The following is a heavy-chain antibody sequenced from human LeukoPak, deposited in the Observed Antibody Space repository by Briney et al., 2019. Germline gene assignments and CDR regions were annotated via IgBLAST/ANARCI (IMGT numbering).Heavy chain of an antibody. CDR3: ARVTGYMTEDYFDY. CDR1: GGSISSSSYY. Sequence: SETLSLTCTVSGGSISSSSYYWGWIRQPPGKGLEWIGSIYYSGSTYYNPSLKSRVTMSVDTSKNQFSLKLSSVTAADTAVYYCARVTGYMTEDYFDYWGQGTLITVSS. V-gene: IGHV4-39*01. J-gene: IGHJ4*02. D-gene: IGHD6-13*01. CDR2: IYYSGST.